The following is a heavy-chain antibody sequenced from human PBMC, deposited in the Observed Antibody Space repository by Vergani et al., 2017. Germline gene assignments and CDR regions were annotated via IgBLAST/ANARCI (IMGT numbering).Heavy chain of an antibody. CDR3: ASLGYCSGDSCYSGPHDY. V-gene: IGHV4-31*03. CDR2: IYYSGST. CDR1: GGSISSGGYY. J-gene: IGHJ4*02. D-gene: IGHD2-15*01. Sequence: QVQLQESGPGLVKPSQTLSLTCTVSGGSISSGGYYWSWIRQHPGKGLEWIGYIYYSGSTYYNPSLKSRVTISVDTSKNQFSLKLSSVTAADTAVYYCASLGYCSGDSCYSGPHDYWGQGTLVTVSS.